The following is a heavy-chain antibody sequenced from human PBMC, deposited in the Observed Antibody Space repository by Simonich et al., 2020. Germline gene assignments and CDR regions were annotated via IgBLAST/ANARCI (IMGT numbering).Heavy chain of an antibody. CDR1: GFTFSSYW. J-gene: IGHJ6*03. Sequence: EVQLVESGGGLVQPGGSLRLSCAASGFTFSSYWMSWVRPAPGKGLEWVANIKQDGSEKDYVDSVKGRFTISRDNAKNSLYLQMNSLRAEDPAVYYCARDGLGTAYYYYMDVWGKGTTVTVSS. CDR2: IKQDGSEK. CDR3: ARDGLGTAYYYYMDV. V-gene: IGHV3-7*01. D-gene: IGHD7-27*01.